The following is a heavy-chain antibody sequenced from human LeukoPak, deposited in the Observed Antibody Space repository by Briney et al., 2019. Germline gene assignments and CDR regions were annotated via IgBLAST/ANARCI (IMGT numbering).Heavy chain of an antibody. CDR2: IIPIFGTA. D-gene: IGHD3-10*01. Sequence: ASVKVSCKASGGTFSSYAISWVRQAPGQGLEWMGGIIPIFGTANYVQKFQGRVTITADESTSTAYMELSSLRSEDTAVYYCARAMVRGAGANWFDPWGQGTLVTVSS. V-gene: IGHV1-69*01. CDR1: GGTFSSYA. J-gene: IGHJ5*02. CDR3: ARAMVRGAGANWFDP.